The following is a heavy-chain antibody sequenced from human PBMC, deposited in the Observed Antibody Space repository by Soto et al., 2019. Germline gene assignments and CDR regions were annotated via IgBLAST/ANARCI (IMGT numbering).Heavy chain of an antibody. J-gene: IGHJ6*02. CDR1: GFIFSSFG. Sequence: PGGSLRLSCAASGFIFSSFGVHWVRQSPGKGLEWVAVTSFDGGENFYAESVRGRFNISRDNSKNTLYLHMNSLRPEHTAMYYCARDQRAHSSSFPYYIYAMDAGGQGTTVTVS. CDR3: ARDQRAHSSSFPYYIYAMDA. V-gene: IGHV3-30*03. CDR2: TSFDGGEN. D-gene: IGHD6-13*01.